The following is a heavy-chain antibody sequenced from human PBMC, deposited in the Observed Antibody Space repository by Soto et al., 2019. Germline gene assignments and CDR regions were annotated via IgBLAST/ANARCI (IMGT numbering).Heavy chain of an antibody. J-gene: IGHJ6*03. V-gene: IGHV3-48*01. Sequence: EVQLVQSGGGLVQQGGSLRLSCAASGSAFSSYGMNWVRQAPGKGLEWVSYIGSSVGTTYYADSVKGRFTISRDNAKNSLYLQMHSLRAEDTAVYYCARDAPYSTSWSPIYYMDVWGNGTTVTVSS. CDR3: ARDAPYSTSWSPIYYMDV. CDR2: IGSSVGTT. CDR1: GSAFSSYG. D-gene: IGHD6-13*01.